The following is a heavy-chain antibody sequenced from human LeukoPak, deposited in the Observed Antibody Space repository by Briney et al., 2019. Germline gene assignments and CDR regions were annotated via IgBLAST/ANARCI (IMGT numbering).Heavy chain of an antibody. Sequence: GGSLRLSCAASGFTFSSYAMSWVRQAPGKGLEWVSYISSSGSIIYYADSVKGRFTISRDNAKNSLSLQMNSLRAEDTAVYYCASLGPEYSSSPDDYWGQGTLVTVSS. J-gene: IGHJ4*02. V-gene: IGHV3-48*04. CDR2: ISSSGSII. D-gene: IGHD6-6*01. CDR3: ASLGPEYSSSPDDY. CDR1: GFTFSSYA.